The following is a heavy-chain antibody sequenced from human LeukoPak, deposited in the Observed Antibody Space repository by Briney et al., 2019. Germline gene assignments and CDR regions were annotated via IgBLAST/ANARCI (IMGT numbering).Heavy chain of an antibody. CDR2: IYSGGRT. CDR1: GFTVSSNY. J-gene: IGHJ3*02. CDR3: AREVHNDSSGYYYVGAFDI. V-gene: IGHV3-53*01. D-gene: IGHD3-22*01. Sequence: GGSLRLSCAASGFTVSSNYMSWVRQAPGKGLEWVSVIYSGGRTYYADSVKGRFTISRDNSKNTLYLQMNSLRAEDTAVYYCAREVHNDSSGYYYVGAFDIWGQGTMVTVSS.